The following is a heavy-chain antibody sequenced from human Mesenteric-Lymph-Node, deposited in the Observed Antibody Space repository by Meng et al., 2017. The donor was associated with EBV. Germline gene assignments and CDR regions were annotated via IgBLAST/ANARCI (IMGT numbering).Heavy chain of an antibody. D-gene: IGHD1-26*01. J-gene: IGHJ4*02. V-gene: IGHV7-4-1*02. Sequence: HVPLVQSGSELGKPGASVKVSCKASGSTFTSYAINWVRQAPGQGLEWMGWINTDTGNPTYAQDLAGRFVFSLDTSVSTAYLQISSLKADDTAVYYCARDSGSYYYYFDYWGQGTLVTVSS. CDR3: ARDSGSYYYYFDY. CDR2: INTDTGNP. CDR1: GSTFTSYA.